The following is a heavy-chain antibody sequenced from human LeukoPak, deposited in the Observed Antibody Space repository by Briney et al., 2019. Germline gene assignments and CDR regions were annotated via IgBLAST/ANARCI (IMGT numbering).Heavy chain of an antibody. CDR3: ARDHGDYDFWSGYTTNWFDP. D-gene: IGHD3-3*01. CDR1: GGSISNYY. Sequence: SETLSLTCTVSGGSISNYYWSWIRQSPGKGLEWIGYIYYSGSTNYNPSLKSRVTISVDTSKNQFSLKLSSVTAADTAVYYCARDHGDYDFWSGYTTNWFDPWGQGTLVTVSS. V-gene: IGHV4-59*01. J-gene: IGHJ5*02. CDR2: IYYSGST.